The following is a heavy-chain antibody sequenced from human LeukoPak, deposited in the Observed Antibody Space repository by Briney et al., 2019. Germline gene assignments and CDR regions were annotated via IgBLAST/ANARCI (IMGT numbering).Heavy chain of an antibody. D-gene: IGHD4-17*01. V-gene: IGHV4-39*07. CDR1: GGSISSSSYY. CDR2: IYYSGST. J-gene: IGHJ3*02. Sequence: SETLSLTCTVSGGSISSSSYYWGWIRQPPGKGLEWIGSIYYSGSTYYNPSLKSRVTISVDTSKNQFSLKLSSVTAADTAVYYCARGYGDYVEGNAFDIWGQGTMVTVSS. CDR3: ARGYGDYVEGNAFDI.